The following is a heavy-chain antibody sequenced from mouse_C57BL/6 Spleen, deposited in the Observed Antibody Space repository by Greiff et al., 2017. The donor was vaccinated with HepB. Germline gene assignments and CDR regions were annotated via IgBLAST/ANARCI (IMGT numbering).Heavy chain of an antibody. CDR3: ASYYYGGKDYFDY. Sequence: VQLQQSGPELVKPGDSVKISCKASGYSFTGYFMNWVMQSHGKSLEWIGRINPYNGDTFYNQKFKGKATLTVDKSSSTAHMELRSLTSEDSAVYYCASYYYGGKDYFDYWGQGTTLTVSS. D-gene: IGHD1-1*01. CDR2: INPYNGDT. J-gene: IGHJ2*01. CDR1: GYSFTGYF. V-gene: IGHV1-20*01.